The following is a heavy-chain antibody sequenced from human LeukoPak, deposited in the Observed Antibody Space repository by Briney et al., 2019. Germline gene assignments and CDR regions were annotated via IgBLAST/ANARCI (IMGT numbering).Heavy chain of an antibody. CDR2: INPNSGGT. CDR1: GYTFTGYY. Sequence: ASLKVSCKASGYTFTGYYMHWVRQAPGQGLEWMGWINPNSGGTNYAQKFQGRVTMTRDTSISTAYMELSRLRSDDTAVYYCARTNYDYVWDTRSSSYYYYYYYMDVWGKGTTVTVSS. J-gene: IGHJ6*03. D-gene: IGHD3-16*01. V-gene: IGHV1-2*02. CDR3: ARTNYDYVWDTRSSSYYYYYYYMDV.